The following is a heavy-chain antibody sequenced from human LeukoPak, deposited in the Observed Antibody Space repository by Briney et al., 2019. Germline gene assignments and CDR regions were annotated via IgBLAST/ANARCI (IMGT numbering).Heavy chain of an antibody. Sequence: SETLSLTCTVSGGSISSSSYYWGWIRQPPGKGLEWIGSIYYSGSTYYNPSLKSRVTISVDTSKNQFSLKLSSVTAADTAVYYCARHGGDFWSGYPYYYYYGMDVWGQGTTVTVSS. CDR2: IYYSGST. J-gene: IGHJ6*02. CDR3: ARHGGDFWSGYPYYYYYGMDV. D-gene: IGHD3-3*01. CDR1: GGSISSSSYY. V-gene: IGHV4-39*01.